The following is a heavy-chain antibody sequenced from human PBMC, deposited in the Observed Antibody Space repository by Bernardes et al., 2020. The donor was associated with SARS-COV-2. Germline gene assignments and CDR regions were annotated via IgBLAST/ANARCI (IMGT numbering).Heavy chain of an antibody. D-gene: IGHD2-8*02. CDR3: ARDLRYVLVRDHSNY. J-gene: IGHJ4*02. V-gene: IGHV3-21*01. CDR2: IISSSYI. CDR1: RFTFSSYS. Sequence: GGSLRLSCAASRFTFSSYSMNWVRQAPGKGLEWVSPIISSSYIYHADSVKGRFTISRDNAKNSLYLQMNSLRVEDTAVYYCARDLRYVLVRDHSNYWSQGTLVTVSS.